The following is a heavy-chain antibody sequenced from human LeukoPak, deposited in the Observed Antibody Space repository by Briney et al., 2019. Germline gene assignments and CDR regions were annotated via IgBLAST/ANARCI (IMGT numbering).Heavy chain of an antibody. CDR3: ARSVRVTRTQD. V-gene: IGHV4-34*01. J-gene: IGHJ4*02. Sequence: SETLSLTCAVYGGSFSGYYWSWIRQPPGKGLEWIGEINHSGSTNYNPSLKSRVTMSVDTSKNQFSLKLSSVTAADTAVYYCARSVRVTRTQDWGQGTLVTVSS. D-gene: IGHD3-10*02. CDR2: INHSGST. CDR1: GGSFSGYY.